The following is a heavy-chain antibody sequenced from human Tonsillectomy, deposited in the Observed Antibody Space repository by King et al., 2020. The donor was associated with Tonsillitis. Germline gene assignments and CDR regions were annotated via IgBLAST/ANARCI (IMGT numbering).Heavy chain of an antibody. D-gene: IGHD3-3*01. CDR3: ARGVYDFWSGYLSEFDY. CDR1: GGSISSSSYN. Sequence: LQLQESGPGLVKPSETLSLTCTVSGGSISSSSYNWGWIRQPPGKGLEWIGSIYYSGSTYYNPSLKSRVTISVDTSKNQFSLKLSSVTAADTAVYYCARGVYDFWSGYLSEFDYWGQGTLVTVSS. CDR2: IYYSGST. V-gene: IGHV4-39*01. J-gene: IGHJ4*02.